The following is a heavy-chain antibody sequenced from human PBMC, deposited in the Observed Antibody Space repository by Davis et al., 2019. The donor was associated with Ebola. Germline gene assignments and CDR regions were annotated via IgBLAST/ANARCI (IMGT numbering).Heavy chain of an antibody. CDR3: ARARSLAAAGMGFDY. V-gene: IGHV4-59*01. CDR1: GDSINIYY. J-gene: IGHJ4*02. D-gene: IGHD6-13*01. CDR2: IYYSGST. Sequence: SETLSLTCTVSGDSINIYYLSWIRQPPGKGLEWIGYIYYSGSTNYNPSLKSRVTISVDTSKNQFSLKLSSVTAADTAVYYCARARSLAAAGMGFDYWGQGTLVTVSS.